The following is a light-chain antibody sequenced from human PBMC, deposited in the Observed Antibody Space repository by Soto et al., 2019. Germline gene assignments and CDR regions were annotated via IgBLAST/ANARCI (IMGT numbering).Light chain of an antibody. CDR1: QSVSNN. Sequence: EIVLPQSPGTLSLSPGERATLSCRASQSVSNNYLAWYQQKPGQAPRLLIYGASTRATGIPARFSGSGSGTDFTLTISCLQSEDFATYYCQQYYSYPWTFGQGTKVAI. CDR3: QQYYSYPWT. V-gene: IGKV3-15*01. CDR2: GAS. J-gene: IGKJ1*01.